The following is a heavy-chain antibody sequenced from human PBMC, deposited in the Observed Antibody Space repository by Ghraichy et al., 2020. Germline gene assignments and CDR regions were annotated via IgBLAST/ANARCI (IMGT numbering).Heavy chain of an antibody. CDR1: GGSISSYY. J-gene: IGHJ5*02. CDR3: ARVGCSSTSCWFDP. D-gene: IGHD2-2*01. V-gene: IGHV4-59*01. Sequence: SQTLSLTCTVSGGSISSYYWSWIRQPPGKGLEWIGYIYYSGSTDYNPSLKSQVTISVDTSKNQFSLKLSSVTAADTAVYYCARVGCSSTSCWFDPWGQGTLVTVSS. CDR2: IYYSGST.